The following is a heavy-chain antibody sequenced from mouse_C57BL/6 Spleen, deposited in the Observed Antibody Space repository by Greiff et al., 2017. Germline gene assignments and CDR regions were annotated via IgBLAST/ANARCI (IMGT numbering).Heavy chain of an antibody. CDR1: GFNIKDDY. Sequence: VQLQQSGAELVRPGASVKLSCTASGFNIKDDYMHWVKQRPEQGLEWIGWIDPENGDTEYASKFQGKATITADTSSNTAYLQLSSLTSEDTAVYYSTRSLRGYWGQGTTLTVSS. CDR2: IDPENGDT. CDR3: TRSLRGY. V-gene: IGHV14-4*01. J-gene: IGHJ2*01. D-gene: IGHD1-1*01.